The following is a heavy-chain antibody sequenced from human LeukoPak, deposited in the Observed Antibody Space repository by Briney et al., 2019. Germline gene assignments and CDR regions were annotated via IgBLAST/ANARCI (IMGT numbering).Heavy chain of an antibody. Sequence: ASVKVSCKTSGGTFGSFAFAWVRQAPGHGLEWMGWINPNSGGTNFAQKFQGRVTMTRDTSISTAYLQWSSLKASDTAMYYCARCGGSGRTIDYWGQGTLVTVSS. J-gene: IGHJ4*02. CDR2: INPNSGGT. V-gene: IGHV1-2*02. CDR1: GGTFGSFA. CDR3: ARCGGSGRTIDY. D-gene: IGHD3-10*01.